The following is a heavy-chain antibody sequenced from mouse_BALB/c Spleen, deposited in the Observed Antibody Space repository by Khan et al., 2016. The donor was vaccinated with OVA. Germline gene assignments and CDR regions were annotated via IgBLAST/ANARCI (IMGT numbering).Heavy chain of an antibody. CDR2: ISYSGRT. CDR1: GYSITSDYA. D-gene: IGHD1-1*01. CDR3: ARSVTITTVVATDFDY. Sequence: EVKLEVSGPGLVKPSQSLSLTCTVTGYSITSDYAWNWIRQFPGNKLEWMGYISYSGRTSYNPSLKSRISIPRYTSKNQFFLQLNSVTTEDTATYYCARSVTITTVVATDFDYWGQGTTLTVSS. J-gene: IGHJ2*01. V-gene: IGHV3-2*02.